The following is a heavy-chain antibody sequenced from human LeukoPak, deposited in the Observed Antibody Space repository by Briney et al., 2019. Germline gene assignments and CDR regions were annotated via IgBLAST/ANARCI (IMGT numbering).Heavy chain of an antibody. CDR3: TTEADYGSEFDY. CDR1: GFTFSNAW. V-gene: IGHV3-15*01. D-gene: IGHD3-10*01. Sequence: GGSLRLSCAASGFTFSNAWMSWVRQAPGKGLEWVGRIKSKTDGGTTDYAAPVKGRFTISRDDSKNTLYLQMNSLKTEDTAMYYCTTEADYGSEFDYWGQGTLVTVSS. CDR2: IKSKTDGGTT. J-gene: IGHJ4*02.